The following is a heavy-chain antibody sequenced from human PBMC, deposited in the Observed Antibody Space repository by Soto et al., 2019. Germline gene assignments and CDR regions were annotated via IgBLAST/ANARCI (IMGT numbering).Heavy chain of an antibody. V-gene: IGHV1-69*13. CDR1: GGTFSSYA. Sequence: SVKVSCKASGGTFSSYAISWVRQAPGQGLEWMGGIIPIFGTANYAQKFQGRVTITADESTSTAYMELSSLRSEDTAVYYCSRGRVVTAHFDYWGQGTLVTVSS. CDR2: IIPIFGTA. J-gene: IGHJ4*02. CDR3: SRGRVVTAHFDY. D-gene: IGHD2-21*02.